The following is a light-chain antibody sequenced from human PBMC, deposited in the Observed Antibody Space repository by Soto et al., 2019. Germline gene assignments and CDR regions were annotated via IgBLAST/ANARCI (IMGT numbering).Light chain of an antibody. CDR1: SGHSSHA. CDR3: QTWGTGVHGV. V-gene: IGLV4-69*01. CDR2: VNGDGSH. Sequence: QAVVTQSPSASASLGASVNITCTLTSGHSSHAIAWHQQQPEKGPRYLMKVNGDGSHSKGDGTPDRFSGSTSGAECYLTISSLQSEDEADYYCQTWGTGVHGVFGGGTKVTVL. J-gene: IGLJ3*02.